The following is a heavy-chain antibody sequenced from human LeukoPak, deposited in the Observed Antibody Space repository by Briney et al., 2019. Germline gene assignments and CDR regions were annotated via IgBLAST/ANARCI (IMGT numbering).Heavy chain of an antibody. D-gene: IGHD3-10*01. CDR2: IGSSSSYI. J-gene: IGHJ5*02. V-gene: IGHV3-21*01. CDR3: ARGGYGSGSYGEFDP. CDR1: GFTFSSYS. Sequence: GGSLRLSCAASGFTFSSYSMNWVRQAPGKGLEWVSSIGSSSSYIYYADSVKGRFTISRDNAKNSLYLQMNSLRAEDTAVYYCARGGYGSGSYGEFDPWGQGTLVTVSS.